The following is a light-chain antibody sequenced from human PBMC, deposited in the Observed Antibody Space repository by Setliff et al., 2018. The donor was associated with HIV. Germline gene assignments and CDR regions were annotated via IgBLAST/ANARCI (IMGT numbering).Light chain of an antibody. CDR3: QVWDSSSDLVV. CDR2: DDN. J-gene: IGLJ2*01. CDR1: NIGSKS. Sequence: SYELTRAPSVSVAPGKTARITCGGNNIGSKSVHWYQQKPGQAPVLVVYDDNDRPSGIPERFSGSNSGNTATLTISRVEAGDEADYYCQVWDSSSDLVVFGGGTKVTVL. V-gene: IGLV3-21*03.